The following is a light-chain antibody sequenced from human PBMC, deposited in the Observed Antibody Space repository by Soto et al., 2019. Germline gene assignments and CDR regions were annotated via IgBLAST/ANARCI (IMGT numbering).Light chain of an antibody. V-gene: IGKV3-15*01. CDR1: QSVSSN. Sequence: EIVLTQSPATLSSFPGDRVTLSCRASQSVSSNLAWYQQKPGQAPRLLIYDASTRATGIPARFSGSGSGSEFPLTISSLQSEDFAVYSCQQFYNWPPGWTFGQGTKVAIK. CDR2: DAS. CDR3: QQFYNWPPGWT. J-gene: IGKJ1*01.